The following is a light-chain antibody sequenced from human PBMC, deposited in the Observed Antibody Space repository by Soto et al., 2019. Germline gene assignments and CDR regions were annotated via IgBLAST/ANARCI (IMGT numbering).Light chain of an antibody. CDR3: SSYTTSNTRQIV. Sequence: QSALTQPASVSGSPGQSITISCTGTSSDVGGYNYVSWYQQHPGKAPKFMIYDVSNRPSGVSNRFSGSKSGNTASLTTSGLQAEDEADYYCSSYTTSNTRQIVFGTGTKLT. CDR2: DVS. CDR1: SSDVGGYNY. J-gene: IGLJ1*01. V-gene: IGLV2-14*01.